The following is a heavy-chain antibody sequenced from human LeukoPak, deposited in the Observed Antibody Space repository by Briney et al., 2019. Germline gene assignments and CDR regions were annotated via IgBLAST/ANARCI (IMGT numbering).Heavy chain of an antibody. D-gene: IGHD3-3*01. J-gene: IGHJ5*02. CDR2: IYTSGST. CDR3: ASSYYDFWSGQGGWFDP. V-gene: IGHV4-4*07. CDR1: GGSISSYY. Sequence: SETLSLTCTVSGGSISSYYWGWIRQPAGKGLEWIGRIYTSGSTNYNPSLKSRVTMSVDTSKNQFSLKLSSVTAADTAVYYCASSYYDFWSGQGGWFDPWGQGTLVTVSS.